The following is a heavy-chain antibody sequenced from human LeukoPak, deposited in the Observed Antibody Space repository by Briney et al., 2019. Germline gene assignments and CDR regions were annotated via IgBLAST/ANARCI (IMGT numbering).Heavy chain of an antibody. Sequence: GGSLRLSCAASGFTFSSYAMSWVRQAPGKGLEWVSAISGSGGSTYYADSVKGRFTISRDNSKNTLYLQMNSLRAEDTAVYYCAKDYRYYDSPRVGKGFDYWGQGTLVTVSS. V-gene: IGHV3-23*01. D-gene: IGHD3-22*01. CDR3: AKDYRYYDSPRVGKGFDY. CDR1: GFTFSSYA. J-gene: IGHJ4*02. CDR2: ISGSGGST.